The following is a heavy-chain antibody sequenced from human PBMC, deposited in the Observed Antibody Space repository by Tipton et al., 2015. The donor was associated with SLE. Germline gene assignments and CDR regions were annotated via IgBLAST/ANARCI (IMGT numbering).Heavy chain of an antibody. CDR3: ARVIAGPGDAFDV. J-gene: IGHJ3*01. CDR1: GGSIIRYY. Sequence: GSLRLSCTVSGGSIIRYYWSWMRQPAGKGLEWIGRIYTSGSTDYNPSLQSRVTMSVDPSKKQLSLTLMPVTAADTAVYFCARVIAGPGDAFDVWGQGTMVTVSS. CDR2: IYTSGST. V-gene: IGHV4-4*07.